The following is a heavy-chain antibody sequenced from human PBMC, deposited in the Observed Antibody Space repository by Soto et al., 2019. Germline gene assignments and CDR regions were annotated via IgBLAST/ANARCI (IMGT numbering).Heavy chain of an antibody. Sequence: QVQLVESGGGVVQPGRSLRLSCAASGFTFSSYGMHWVRQAPGKGLEWVAVISYDGSNKYYADSVKGRFTISRDNSKNTLYLQMNRLRAEDTAVYYCAKDPYSGSYYGHYFDYWGQGTLVTVSS. J-gene: IGHJ4*02. CDR1: GFTFSSYG. CDR3: AKDPYSGSYYGHYFDY. V-gene: IGHV3-30*18. CDR2: ISYDGSNK. D-gene: IGHD1-26*01.